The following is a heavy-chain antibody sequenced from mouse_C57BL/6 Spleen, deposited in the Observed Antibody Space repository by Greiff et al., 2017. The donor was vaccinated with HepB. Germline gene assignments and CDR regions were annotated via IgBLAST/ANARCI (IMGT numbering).Heavy chain of an antibody. D-gene: IGHD1-1*01. Sequence: VQLQQSGAELVKPGASVKISCKASGYAFSSYWMNWVKQRPGKGLEWIGQIYPGDGDTNYNGKFKGKATLTADKSSSTAYMQLSSLTSEDSAVYFCAIYSGITTVVGGYFDVWGTGTTVTVSS. CDR1: GYAFSSYW. CDR2: IYPGDGDT. J-gene: IGHJ1*03. V-gene: IGHV1-80*01. CDR3: AIYSGITTVVGGYFDV.